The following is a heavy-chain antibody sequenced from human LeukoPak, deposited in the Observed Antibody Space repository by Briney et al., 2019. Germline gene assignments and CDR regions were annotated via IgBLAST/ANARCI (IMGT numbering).Heavy chain of an antibody. CDR2: IKDDGSED. D-gene: IGHD3-10*02. CDR1: GFTFSSYY. Sequence: PGGSLRLSCAASGFTFSSYYMTWVRQAPGKGLEWVATIKDDGSEDYYLDSVKGRFTISRDNAKNSLYLQMNSLRAEDTAVYYCAELGITMIGGVWGKGTTVTISS. CDR3: AELGITMIGGV. J-gene: IGHJ6*04. V-gene: IGHV3-7*01.